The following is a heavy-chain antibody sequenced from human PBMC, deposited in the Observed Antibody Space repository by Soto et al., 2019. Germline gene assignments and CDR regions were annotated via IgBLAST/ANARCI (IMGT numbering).Heavy chain of an antibody. CDR1: GGSFSGYY. V-gene: IGHV4-34*01. CDR3: ARGNGLLLWFGELSHNWFDP. Sequence: PSQPLSLTCAVYGGSFSGYYWSCIRQPPGKGLEWIGEINHSGSTNYNPSLKSRVTISVDTSKNQFSLKLSSVTAADTAVYYCARGNGLLLWFGELSHNWFDPWGQGTLVTVSS. CDR2: INHSGST. D-gene: IGHD3-10*01. J-gene: IGHJ5*02.